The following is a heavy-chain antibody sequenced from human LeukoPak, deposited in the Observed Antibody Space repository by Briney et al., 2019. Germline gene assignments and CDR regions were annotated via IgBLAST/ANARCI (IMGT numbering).Heavy chain of an antibody. V-gene: IGHV4-39*01. J-gene: IGHJ4*02. CDR1: GGSITSSPYY. CDR3: ARLSSVTYCSGGSCSRGGYDY. Sequence: SETLSLTCTVSGGSITSSPYYWGWIRQAPGKALEWIANIYYSGTTAYNPSLKSRVTISVDTPKNQFSLELTSVTAADTAVYCCARLSSVTYCSGGSCSRGGYDYWGQGTLVTVSS. D-gene: IGHD2-15*01. CDR2: IYYSGTT.